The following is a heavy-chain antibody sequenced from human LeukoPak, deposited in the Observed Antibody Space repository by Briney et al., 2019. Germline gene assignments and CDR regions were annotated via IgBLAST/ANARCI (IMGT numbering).Heavy chain of an antibody. D-gene: IGHD3-10*01. V-gene: IGHV3-48*03. CDR2: ISSNGGRI. Sequence: GGSLRLSCAASGFTFSSYEMNWVRQAPGKGLEWVSYISSNGGRIYSADSLKGRVTISRDNAKNSLYLQMNSLRAEDTGVYYCARALGLGNTLGYLDYWGQGALVTVSS. J-gene: IGHJ4*02. CDR1: GFTFSSYE. CDR3: ARALGLGNTLGYLDY.